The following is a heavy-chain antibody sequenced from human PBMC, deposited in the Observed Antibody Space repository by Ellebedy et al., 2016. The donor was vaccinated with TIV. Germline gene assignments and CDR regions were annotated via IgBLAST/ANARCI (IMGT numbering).Heavy chain of an antibody. Sequence: AASVKVSCKASGFTFTKSAVQWVRQARGQRLEWIGWIVVGSGNTHYAQKFQERVTITRDMSTSTAYMELSSLRSEDTAVYYCAADSVVGPSASWYFDLWGRGTLVTASS. J-gene: IGHJ2*01. CDR3: AADSVVGPSASWYFDL. V-gene: IGHV1-58*01. CDR2: IVVGSGNT. CDR1: GFTFTKSA. D-gene: IGHD2-15*01.